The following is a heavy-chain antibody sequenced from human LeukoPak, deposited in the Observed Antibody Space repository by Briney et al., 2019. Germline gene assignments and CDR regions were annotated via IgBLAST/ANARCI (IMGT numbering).Heavy chain of an antibody. V-gene: IGHV3-23*01. CDR1: GFTFSSYA. CDR2: ISGSGGST. D-gene: IGHD6-19*01. Sequence: GGSLRLSCAASGFTFSSYAMSWVRQAPGKGLEWVSTISGSGGSTYYADSVKGRFTISRDNPKNTLYLQMNSLRAEDTAVHYCAKVSSGWYSGLHGYWGQGTLVTVSS. CDR3: AKVSSGWYSGLHGY. J-gene: IGHJ4*02.